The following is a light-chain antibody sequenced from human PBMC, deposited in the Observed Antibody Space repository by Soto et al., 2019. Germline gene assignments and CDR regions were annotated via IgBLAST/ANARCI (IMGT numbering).Light chain of an antibody. Sequence: DIVVTQSPLTLPVTPGETASISCRSSHSLLHSNGYNYFDWYLQKPGQSPHLLLFLGSNRASGVPDRFSGSGSGREFTLKITRVEAEDVGVYYCMQGLQTPQTFGQGTKVDIK. CDR1: HSLLHSNGYNY. CDR3: MQGLQTPQT. CDR2: LGS. J-gene: IGKJ1*01. V-gene: IGKV2-28*01.